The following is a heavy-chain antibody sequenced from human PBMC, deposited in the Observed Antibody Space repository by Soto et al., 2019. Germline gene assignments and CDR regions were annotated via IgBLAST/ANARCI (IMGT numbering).Heavy chain of an antibody. Sequence: EVQLVESGGGLVQPGGSLRLSCATSGFTFSDHYMDWVRRAPGKGLEWVARTRDIDNSYTTEYAPSVKGRFTISRDDSKNSLYLQMNRLKAEDTAVYYCVRLTVRYSLDYWGQGTLLTVSS. CDR1: GFTFSDHY. CDR2: TRDIDNSYTT. D-gene: IGHD2-15*01. J-gene: IGHJ4*02. CDR3: VRLTVRYSLDY. V-gene: IGHV3-72*01.